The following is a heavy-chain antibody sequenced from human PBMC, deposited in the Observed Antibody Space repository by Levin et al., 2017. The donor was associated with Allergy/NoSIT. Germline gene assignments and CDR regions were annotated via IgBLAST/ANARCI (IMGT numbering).Heavy chain of an antibody. J-gene: IGHJ2*01. CDR2: INHSGST. Sequence: KSSETLSFTCAVYGGSFSGYYWSWIRQPPGKGLEWIGEINHSGSTNNNPSLKSRVTISVDTSKNQFSLKLSSVTAADTAVYYCARGRVRSSSPFSYRYFDLWGRGTLVTVSS. CDR1: GGSFSGYY. CDR3: ARGRVRSSSPFSYRYFDL. V-gene: IGHV4-34*01. D-gene: IGHD6-6*01.